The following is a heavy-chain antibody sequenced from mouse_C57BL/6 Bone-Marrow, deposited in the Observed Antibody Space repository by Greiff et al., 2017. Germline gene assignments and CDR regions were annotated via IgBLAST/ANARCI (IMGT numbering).Heavy chain of an antibody. V-gene: IGHV5-9*01. Sequence: EVMLVESGGGLVKPGGSLKLSCAASGYTFSSYTMHWFRQTPGKRLEGVETISGGGGNPTYPDSVKGRFTISRDNAKNTLYLQMSSLRSEDTALYYCARDDYGAWFAYWGQGTLVTVSA. J-gene: IGHJ3*01. CDR3: ARDDYGAWFAY. D-gene: IGHD2-4*01. CDR2: ISGGGGNP. CDR1: GYTFSSYT.